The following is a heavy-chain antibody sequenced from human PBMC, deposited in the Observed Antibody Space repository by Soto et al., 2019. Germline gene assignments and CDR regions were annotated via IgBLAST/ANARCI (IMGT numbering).Heavy chain of an antibody. V-gene: IGHV3-30*18. CDR3: AKEVIAAHRKAYYYYYYGMDV. Sequence: QVQLVESGGGVVQPGRSLRLSCAASGFTFSSYGMHWVRQAPGKGLEWVAVISYDGSNKYYADSVKGRFTISRDNSKNTLYLQMNSLRAEDTAVYYCAKEVIAAHRKAYYYYYYGMDVWGQGTTVTVSS. D-gene: IGHD6-6*01. CDR2: ISYDGSNK. CDR1: GFTFSSYG. J-gene: IGHJ6*02.